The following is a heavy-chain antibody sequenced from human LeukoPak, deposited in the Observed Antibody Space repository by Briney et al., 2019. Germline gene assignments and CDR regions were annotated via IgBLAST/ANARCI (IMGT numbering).Heavy chain of an antibody. J-gene: IGHJ4*02. V-gene: IGHV3-30-3*01. CDR1: GFTFSSYA. D-gene: IGHD2-2*01. Sequence: GGSLRLSCAASGFTFSSYAMHWVRQAPGKGLEWVAVISYDGSNKYYADSVKGRFTISRDNAKNTVYLQINSLRDEDTAVYYCARICSSTDCLIPDWGQGTLVTVSS. CDR3: ARICSSTDCLIPD. CDR2: ISYDGSNK.